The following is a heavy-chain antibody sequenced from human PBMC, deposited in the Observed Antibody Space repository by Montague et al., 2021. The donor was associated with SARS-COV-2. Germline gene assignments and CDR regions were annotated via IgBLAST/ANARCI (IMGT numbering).Heavy chain of an antibody. D-gene: IGHD5-12*01. CDR3: ERREYSDGWGD. V-gene: IGHV4-39*01. J-gene: IGHJ4*02. Sequence: YSGNTYYSPSLKSRLTISVDTSGNQFSLKLNSVTAADTALYYCERREYSDGWGDWGQGTLVTVYS. CDR2: YSGNT.